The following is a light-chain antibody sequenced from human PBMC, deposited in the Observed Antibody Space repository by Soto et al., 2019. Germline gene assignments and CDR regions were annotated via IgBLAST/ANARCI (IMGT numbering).Light chain of an antibody. Sequence: QSALTQPASVSGSPGQSITISCTGTSSDVGNYIFVSWYRQHPGKAPKLMIYDINNRPSGVSNRFSGSKSGNTASLTISGLRTEDEADCYCVSYTTSASYVFGTGTKVTVL. CDR3: VSYTTSASYV. V-gene: IGLV2-14*01. J-gene: IGLJ1*01. CDR2: DIN. CDR1: SSDVGNYIF.